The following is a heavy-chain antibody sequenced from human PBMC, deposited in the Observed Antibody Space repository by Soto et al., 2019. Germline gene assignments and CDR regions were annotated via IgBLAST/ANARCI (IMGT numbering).Heavy chain of an antibody. J-gene: IGHJ5*02. V-gene: IGHV3-30-3*01. Sequence: GGSLRLSCAASGFTFSSYAMHWVRQAPGKGLEWVAVISYDGSNKYYADSVKGRFTISRDNSKNTLYLQMNSLRAEDTAVYYCARESLGEHACGFDPWGQGTLVTVSS. CDR2: ISYDGSNK. CDR3: ARESLGEHACGFDP. CDR1: GFTFSSYA.